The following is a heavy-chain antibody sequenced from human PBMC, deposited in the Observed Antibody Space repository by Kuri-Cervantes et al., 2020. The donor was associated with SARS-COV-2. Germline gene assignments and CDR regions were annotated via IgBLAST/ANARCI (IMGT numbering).Heavy chain of an antibody. CDR2: IIPIFGTA. D-gene: IGHD3-16*02. Sequence: SVKVSCKASGGTFSSYAISWVRQAPGQGLEWMGGIIPIFGTANYAQKFQGRVTITADESTSTAYMELSSLRSEDTAVYYCARDGGLIMTRDLQNDAFDTWGQGTMVTVSS. CDR1: GGTFSSYA. J-gene: IGHJ3*02. CDR3: ARDGGLIMTRDLQNDAFDT. V-gene: IGHV1-69*13.